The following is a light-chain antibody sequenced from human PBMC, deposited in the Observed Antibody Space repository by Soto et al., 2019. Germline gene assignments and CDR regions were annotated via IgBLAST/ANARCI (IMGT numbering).Light chain of an antibody. Sequence: QSALTQPRSVSGSPGQSVTISCTGPSIDVGGSNYVSWYQQLPGTAPKLLIYANFNRPSGVPGRFSGSKSGTSASLAITGLQAEDEADYYCQSYDSSLSGYVFGTGTKVTVL. CDR3: QSYDSSLSGYV. CDR1: SIDVGGSNY. J-gene: IGLJ1*01. V-gene: IGLV1-40*01. CDR2: ANF.